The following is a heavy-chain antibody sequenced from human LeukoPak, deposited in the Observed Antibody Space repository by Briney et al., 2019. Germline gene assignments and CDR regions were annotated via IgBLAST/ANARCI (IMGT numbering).Heavy chain of an antibody. CDR2: ISGGGDSA. V-gene: IGHV3-23*01. CDR1: GFTFSNYA. D-gene: IGHD6-19*01. Sequence: PGGSLRLSCAASGFTFSNYAMNWVRQAPGKGLEWVSTISGGGDSAYYADSVKGRFTISRDNSRNTLYLQMNSLRAEDTAVYYCAKDLSSGWYVSDYWGRGTLVTVSS. CDR3: AKDLSSGWYVSDY. J-gene: IGHJ4*02.